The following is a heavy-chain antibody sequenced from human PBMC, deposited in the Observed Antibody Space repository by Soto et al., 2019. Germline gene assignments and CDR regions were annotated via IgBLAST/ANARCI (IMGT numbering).Heavy chain of an antibody. Sequence: PSETLSLTCTVSGGAISSSSYYWCWIRQPPGKGLEWIGSIYYSGSTYYNPSLKSRVTISVDTSKNQFSLKLSSVTAADTAVYYCASDGSGSYSDFDYWGQGTLVTVSS. CDR3: ASDGSGSYSDFDY. CDR1: GGAISSSSYY. J-gene: IGHJ4*02. D-gene: IGHD3-10*01. CDR2: IYYSGST. V-gene: IGHV4-39*01.